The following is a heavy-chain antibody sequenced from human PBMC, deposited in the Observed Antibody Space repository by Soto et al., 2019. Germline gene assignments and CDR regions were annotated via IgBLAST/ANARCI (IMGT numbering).Heavy chain of an antibody. D-gene: IGHD4-17*01. CDR1: GGSISSSSYY. CDR2: IYYSGST. Sequence: QLQLQESGPGLVKPSETLSLTCTVSGGSISSSSYYWGWIRQPPGKGLEWIGSIYYSGSTYYNPSLKSRVTIPVDTSKNQFSLKLSSVTAADTAVYYCARLDDGDHYLALGSFDYWGQGTLVTVSS. CDR3: ARLDDGDHYLALGSFDY. V-gene: IGHV4-39*01. J-gene: IGHJ4*02.